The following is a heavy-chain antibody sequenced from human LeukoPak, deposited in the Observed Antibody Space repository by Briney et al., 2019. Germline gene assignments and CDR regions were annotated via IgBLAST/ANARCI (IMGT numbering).Heavy chain of an antibody. CDR2: ISYDGNNE. D-gene: IGHD6-13*01. CDR1: GFTFSSYA. J-gene: IGHJ3*02. V-gene: IGHV3-30*18. Sequence: GGSLRLSCAASGFTFSSYAMGWVRQAPGKGLEWVAFISYDGNNEYYADSVKGRFTISRDNSKNTLYLQMNSLRAEDTAVYYCAKSRGGRAAAGTSAFDIWDQGTMVTVSS. CDR3: AKSRGGRAAAGTSAFDI.